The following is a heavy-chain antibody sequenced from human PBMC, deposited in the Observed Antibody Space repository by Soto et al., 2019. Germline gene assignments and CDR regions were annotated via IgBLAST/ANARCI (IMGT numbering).Heavy chain of an antibody. CDR1: GGTFSSYT. D-gene: IGHD4-17*01. V-gene: IGHV1-69*02. CDR3: ASAQDYGGNSAENY. CDR2: IIPILGIA. Sequence: QVQLVQSGAEVKKPGSSVKVSCKASGGTFSSYTISWVRQAPGQGLEWMGRIIPILGIANYAQKFQGRVTITADKSTSTAYMELSSLRSEDTAVYYCASAQDYGGNSAENYWGQGTLVTVSS. J-gene: IGHJ4*02.